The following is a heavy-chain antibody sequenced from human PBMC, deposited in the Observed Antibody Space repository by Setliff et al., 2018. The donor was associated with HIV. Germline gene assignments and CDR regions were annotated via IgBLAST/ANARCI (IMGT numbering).Heavy chain of an antibody. CDR1: GGSISSGGYY. CDR3: ARGVYSSGHYYFDS. CDR2: IYYSGST. J-gene: IGHJ4*02. D-gene: IGHD6-19*01. Sequence: SETLSLTCTVSGGSISSGGYYWSWIRQHPGKGLEWIGYIYYSGSTYYNPSLKSRVTISVDTSKNQFSLKLSSVTAADTAVYYCARGVYSSGHYYFDSWGQGIMVTVSS. V-gene: IGHV4-31*03.